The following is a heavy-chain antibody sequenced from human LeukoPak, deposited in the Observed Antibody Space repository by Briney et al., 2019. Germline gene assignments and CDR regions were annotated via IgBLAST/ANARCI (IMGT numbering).Heavy chain of an antibody. D-gene: IGHD1-26*01. Sequence: GRSRRLSCTTSGFDFSGYAMHWVRQAPGKGLEWVAVISYDGSNKYYADSVKGRFTISRDNSKNTLYLQMNSLRAEDTAVYYCARLVGDRTIYDYWGQGALVTVSS. J-gene: IGHJ4*02. CDR1: GFDFSGYA. CDR3: ARLVGDRTIYDY. CDR2: ISYDGSNK. V-gene: IGHV3-30*04.